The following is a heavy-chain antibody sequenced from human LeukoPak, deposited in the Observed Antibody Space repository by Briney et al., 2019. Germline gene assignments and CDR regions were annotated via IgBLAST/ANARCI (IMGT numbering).Heavy chain of an antibody. D-gene: IGHD2-21*01. CDR1: GFTFSSYD. V-gene: IGHV3-13*01. J-gene: IGHJ4*02. Sequence: GGSLRLSCAASGFTFSSYDIHWVRQATGKGLEWVSGIGTAGEIYYPGSVKGRFTISRENAKNSLYLQMNSLRAEDAAVYYCAKTPVTTCSGAYCYPFDYWGQGTLVTVSS. CDR3: AKTPVTTCSGAYCYPFDY. CDR2: IGTAGEI.